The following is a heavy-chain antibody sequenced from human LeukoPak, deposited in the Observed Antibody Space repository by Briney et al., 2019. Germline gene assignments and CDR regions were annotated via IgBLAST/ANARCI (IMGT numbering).Heavy chain of an antibody. Sequence: PGGSLRLSCVASGFTFSSYSSYWMNWVRQAPGKGLEWVSSISSSSSYIYYADSVKGRFTISRDNAKNSLYLQMNSLRAEDTAVYYCARVLEWAAILDAFDIWGQGTMVTVSS. V-gene: IGHV3-21*01. CDR1: GFTFSSYS. CDR3: ARVLEWAAILDAFDI. D-gene: IGHD3-3*01. CDR2: ISSSSSYI. J-gene: IGHJ3*02.